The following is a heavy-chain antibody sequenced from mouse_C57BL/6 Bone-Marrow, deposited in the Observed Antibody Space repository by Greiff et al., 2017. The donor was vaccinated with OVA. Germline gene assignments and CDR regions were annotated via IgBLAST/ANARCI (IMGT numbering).Heavy chain of an antibody. Sequence: QVQLQQPGAELVKPGASVKLSCKASGYTFTSYWMHWVKQRPGRGLEWIGRIDPTGGGTKYNEKFKSKATLTVDKPSSTAYMQLSSLTSEDSAVYSCVRQRGGNYLSWFAYGGQGTLVTVSA. CDR2: IDPTGGGT. CDR1: GYTFTSYW. V-gene: IGHV1-72*01. D-gene: IGHD2-1*01. J-gene: IGHJ3*01. CDR3: VRQRGGNYLSWFAY.